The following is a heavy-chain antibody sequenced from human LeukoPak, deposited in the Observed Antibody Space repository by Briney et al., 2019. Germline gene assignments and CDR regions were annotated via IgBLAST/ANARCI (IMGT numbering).Heavy chain of an antibody. J-gene: IGHJ6*02. Sequence: KSSETLSLTCAVYGGSFSGYYWSWIRQPPGKGLEWIGEINHSGSTNYNPSLKSRVTISVDTSKNQFSLKLSSVTAADTAVYYCARGPVATGHKRFRYGMDVWGQGTTVTVSS. CDR2: INHSGST. D-gene: IGHD5-12*01. V-gene: IGHV4-34*01. CDR3: ARGPVATGHKRFRYGMDV. CDR1: GGSFSGYY.